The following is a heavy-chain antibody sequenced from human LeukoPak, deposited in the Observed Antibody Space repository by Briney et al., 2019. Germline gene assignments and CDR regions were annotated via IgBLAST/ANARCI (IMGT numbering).Heavy chain of an antibody. CDR1: GFTFSSYW. CDR3: SSHDYPLFDC. V-gene: IGHV3-7*03. D-gene: IGHD4/OR15-4a*01. J-gene: IGHJ4*02. Sequence: PGGSLRLSCAASGFTFSSYWMSWVRQAPGKGLEWVANIKQDGSEKYYADSVKGRFTISRDNAKNSLYLQMNSLKIEDTAVYYCSSHDYPLFDCWGQGTLVTVSS. CDR2: IKQDGSEK.